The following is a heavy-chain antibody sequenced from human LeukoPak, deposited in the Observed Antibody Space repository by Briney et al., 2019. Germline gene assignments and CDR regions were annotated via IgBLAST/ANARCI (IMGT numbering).Heavy chain of an antibody. CDR2: INYGGGH. Sequence: PSDTLSLTRTFSFGSIRRYYWSWIREPPGRGLKRPRNINYGGGHNYNPSLKSRVTISVDTSKNQFSLKRSSVTAADTAVYYCARRSYDYGMDVWGQGTTVTVSS. CDR3: ARRSYDYGMDV. CDR1: FGSIRRYY. V-gene: IGHV4-59*08. J-gene: IGHJ6*02.